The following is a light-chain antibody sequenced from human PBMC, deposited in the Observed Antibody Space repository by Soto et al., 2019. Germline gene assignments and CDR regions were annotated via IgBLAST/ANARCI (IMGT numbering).Light chain of an antibody. CDR3: QHYTSYSEA. V-gene: IGKV1-9*01. CDR1: QGISSY. Sequence: DIQLTQSPSFLSASVGDRVTITCRASQGISSYLAWYQQKPGKAPKLLIYAASTLQSGVPSRFSGSGSGTEFTLTISSLQPDDFATYYCQHYTSYSEAFGHGTKVDIK. J-gene: IGKJ1*01. CDR2: AAS.